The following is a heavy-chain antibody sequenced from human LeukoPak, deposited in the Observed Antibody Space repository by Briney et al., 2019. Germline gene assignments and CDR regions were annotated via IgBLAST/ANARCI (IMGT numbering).Heavy chain of an antibody. V-gene: IGHV4-39*01. J-gene: IGHJ4*02. Sequence: SETLSLTCTVSGGSIRSSDYYWGWVRQPPGKGLEWIGSMDYSGTSYYNPSPSLKSRVIVSVDTSKSQFSLKLNSVTAADTAMYYCERSSAGRVDYWGQGILVIVSS. CDR1: GGSIRSSDYY. CDR3: ERSSAGRVDY. D-gene: IGHD6-6*01. CDR2: MDYSGTS.